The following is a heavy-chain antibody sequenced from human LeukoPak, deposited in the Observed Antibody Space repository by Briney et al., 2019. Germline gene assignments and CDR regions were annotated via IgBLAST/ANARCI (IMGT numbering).Heavy chain of an antibody. V-gene: IGHV4-4*07. J-gene: IGHJ5*02. CDR1: GGSISSYH. CDR3: ARDRALYDSSGYQGYWFDP. CDR2: IYTSGNT. Sequence: SETLSLTCTVSGGSISSYHWSWVRQPAGKGLEWIGRIYTSGNTNYNPSLKGRVTMSVDTSKNQFSLKLSSVTAADTAVYYCARDRALYDSSGYQGYWFDPWGQGTLVTVSS. D-gene: IGHD3-22*01.